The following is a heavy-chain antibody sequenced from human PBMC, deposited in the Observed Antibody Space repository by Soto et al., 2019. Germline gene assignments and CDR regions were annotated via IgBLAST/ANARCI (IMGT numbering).Heavy chain of an antibody. Sequence: QVQLQESGPGLVKPSENLSLTCAVSGYSISSGYYWGWIRQPPGKGLEWIGSIYHSGSTYYNPSLKSRVTISVDTSKNQFSLKLSSVTAADTAVYYCARDLGGWIFDPWGQGTLVTVSS. CDR1: GYSISSGYY. CDR3: ARDLGGWIFDP. D-gene: IGHD2-15*01. J-gene: IGHJ5*02. CDR2: IYHSGST. V-gene: IGHV4-38-2*02.